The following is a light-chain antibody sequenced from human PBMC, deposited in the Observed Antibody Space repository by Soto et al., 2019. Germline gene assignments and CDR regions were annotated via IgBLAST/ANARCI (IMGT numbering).Light chain of an antibody. CDR2: AAS. V-gene: IGKV1-39*01. CDR3: QQSYSIPRT. Sequence: DIQMTQSPSSLSASVGDRVTITCRASQSISSYLNWYQQKPGKAPKLLIYAASSLQSGVPSRFSGSGSATDFTLTISSLQPEDFATYYCQQSYSIPRTFGPGTKVDIK. CDR1: QSISSY. J-gene: IGKJ3*01.